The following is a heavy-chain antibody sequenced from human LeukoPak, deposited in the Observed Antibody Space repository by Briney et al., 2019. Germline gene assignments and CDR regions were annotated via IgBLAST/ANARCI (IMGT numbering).Heavy chain of an antibody. J-gene: IGHJ3*02. Sequence: GGSLRLSCAASGFTFSSYSMNWVRQAPGKGLEWVSSISSSSSYIYYADSVKGRFTISRDNAKNSLYLQMNSLRAEDTAVYYCARDLSTDYYDSSGYYPVGAFDIWGQGTMVTVSS. CDR2: ISSSSSYI. CDR3: ARDLSTDYYDSSGYYPVGAFDI. D-gene: IGHD3-22*01. V-gene: IGHV3-21*01. CDR1: GFTFSSYS.